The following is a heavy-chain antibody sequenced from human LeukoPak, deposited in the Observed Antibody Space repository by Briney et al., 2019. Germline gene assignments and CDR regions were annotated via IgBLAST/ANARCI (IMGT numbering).Heavy chain of an antibody. CDR1: GFTVSSNY. CDR3: ARGHYYDSSGYGYY. V-gene: IGHV3-23*01. D-gene: IGHD3-22*01. J-gene: IGHJ4*02. CDR2: ISGSGDST. Sequence: GGSLRLSCAASGFTVSSNYMSWVRQAPGKGLEWVSAISGSGDSTYYADSVKGRFTISRDNSKDTVYLQMNSLRAEDTAVYYCARGHYYDSSGYGYYWGQGTLVTVSS.